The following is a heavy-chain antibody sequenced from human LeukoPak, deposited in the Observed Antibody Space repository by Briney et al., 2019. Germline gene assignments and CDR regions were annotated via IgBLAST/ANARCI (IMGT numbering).Heavy chain of an antibody. Sequence: SETLSLTCTVSGGSISSGSYYWSWIRQPAGKGLEWIGRIYTSGSTNYNPSLKSRVTISVDTSKNQFSMKLSSVTAADTAVYYCARENGDYDYWGQGTLVTVSS. CDR2: IYTSGST. D-gene: IGHD4-17*01. V-gene: IGHV4-61*02. CDR3: ARENGDYDY. CDR1: GGSISSGSYY. J-gene: IGHJ4*02.